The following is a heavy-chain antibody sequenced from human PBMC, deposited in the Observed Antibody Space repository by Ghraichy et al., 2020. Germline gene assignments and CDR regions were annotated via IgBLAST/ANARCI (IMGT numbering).Heavy chain of an antibody. CDR1: RGSISSGIYY. J-gene: IGHJ4*02. Sequence: SETLSLTCNVSRGSISSGIYYWGWIRQSPGKGLEWIGNIFYSGSNYYNPSLKSRVSMSVDMSRNQFSLKLSSVTAADTAVYYCASSTYSPTLLGNWSQRNLVPVSS. D-gene: IGHD2-15*01. V-gene: IGHV4-39*01. CDR3: ASSTYSPTLLGN. CDR2: IFYSGSN.